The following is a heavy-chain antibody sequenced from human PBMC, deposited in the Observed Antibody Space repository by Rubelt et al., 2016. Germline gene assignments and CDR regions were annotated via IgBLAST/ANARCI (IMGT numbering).Heavy chain of an antibody. CDR3: ARGTHGSGFDP. CDR1: GFTFTGYW. V-gene: IGHV3-74*01. J-gene: IGHJ5*02. D-gene: IGHD3-10*01. CDR2: IINDGSTT. Sequence: GGGLVQPGGSLRLSCAASGFTFTGYWMHWVRQAPGTGLVWVSRIINDGSTTDYADSVKSRFTISRDNAKNTLFLQMNSLRVEDTAVYYCARGTHGSGFDPWGQGTLVTVSS.